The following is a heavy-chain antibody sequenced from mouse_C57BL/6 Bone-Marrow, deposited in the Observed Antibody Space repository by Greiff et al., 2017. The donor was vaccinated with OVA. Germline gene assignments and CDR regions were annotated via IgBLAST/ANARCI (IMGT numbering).Heavy chain of an antibody. CDR1: GYTFTDYY. CDR3: ARSGLRRALFAY. CDR2: INPNNGGT. Sequence: VQLQQSGPELVKPGASVKISCKASGYTFTDYYMNWVKQSHGKSLEWIGDINPNNGGTSYNQKFKGKATLTVDKSSSTAYMELRSLTSEDSAVYYCARSGLRRALFAYWGQGTLVTVSA. V-gene: IGHV1-26*01. D-gene: IGHD2-4*01. J-gene: IGHJ3*01.